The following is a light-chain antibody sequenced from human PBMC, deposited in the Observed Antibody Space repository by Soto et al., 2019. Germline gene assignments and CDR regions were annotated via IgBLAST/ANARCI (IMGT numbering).Light chain of an antibody. CDR3: QQYGSSPWT. J-gene: IGKJ1*01. V-gene: IGKV3-20*01. Sequence: EIVLTQSPGTLSLSPGERATLSCRASQSVSLNYLAWYQQKPGQAPRLLIYGASSRATDIPDRVSGSGSGTGFPLTINGREPEDFAVYYCQQYGSSPWTVGQGTKVDIK. CDR2: GAS. CDR1: QSVSLNY.